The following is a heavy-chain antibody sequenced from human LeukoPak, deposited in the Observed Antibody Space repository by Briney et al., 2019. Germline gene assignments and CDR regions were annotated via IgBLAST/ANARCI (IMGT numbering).Heavy chain of an antibody. V-gene: IGHV4-59*01. CDR1: IDSITNYY. J-gene: IGHJ4*02. CDR2: IYHSGNT. Sequence: SETLSLTCSVPIDSITNYYWSWIRQLPGKGLEWIGFIYHSGNTNKNPSLTTRVTMSVDTSKTQITLRLSSVTAADTAVYYCAREEGIAAAGALEYWGQGILVTVSS. D-gene: IGHD6-13*01. CDR3: AREEGIAAAGALEY.